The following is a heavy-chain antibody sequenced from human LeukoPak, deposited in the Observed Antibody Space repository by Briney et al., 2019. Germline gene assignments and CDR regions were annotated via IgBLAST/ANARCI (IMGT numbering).Heavy chain of an antibody. CDR3: ARGVGFTFGGVIVRCYYYYMDV. V-gene: IGHV4-34*01. D-gene: IGHD3-16*02. J-gene: IGHJ6*03. CDR2: INHSGST. Sequence: SETLSLTCAVYGGSFSGYYWSWIRQPPGKGLEWIGEINHSGSTNYNPSLKSRVTISVDTSKNQFSLKLSSVTAADTAVYYCARGVGFTFGGVIVRCYYYYMDVWGKGTTVTVSS. CDR1: GGSFSGYY.